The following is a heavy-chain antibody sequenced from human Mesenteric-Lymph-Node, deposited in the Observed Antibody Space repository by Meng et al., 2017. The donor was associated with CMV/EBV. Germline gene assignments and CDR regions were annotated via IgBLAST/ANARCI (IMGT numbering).Heavy chain of an antibody. CDR2: INPSGGST. V-gene: IGHV1-46*01. CDR3: ARSSGIAAAGPLPIDY. D-gene: IGHD6-13*01. CDR1: GYTFTSYY. Sequence: ASVKVSCKASGYTFTSYYMHWVRQAPGQGLEWMGIINPSGGSTSYAQKFQGRVTMTRDTSTSTVYMELSSLRSEDTAVYYCARSSGIAAAGPLPIDYWGQGTLVTVSS. J-gene: IGHJ4*02.